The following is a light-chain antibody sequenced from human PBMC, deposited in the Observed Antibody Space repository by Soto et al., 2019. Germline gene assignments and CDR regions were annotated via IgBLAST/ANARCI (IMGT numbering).Light chain of an antibody. V-gene: IGKV1-39*01. Sequence: DIQMTQSPSSLSASVGDRVTITCRASQSISSYLNWYQQKPGKAPKLLIYAASSLQSGVPSSLRCRGSGTDFTLTISSLQPEDFAPSYCQQLNRYVPFGQGTRLEIK. CDR3: QQLNRYVP. J-gene: IGKJ5*01. CDR2: AAS. CDR1: QSISSY.